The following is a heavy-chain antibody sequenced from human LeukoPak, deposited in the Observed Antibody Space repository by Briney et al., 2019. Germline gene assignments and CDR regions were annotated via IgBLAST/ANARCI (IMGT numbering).Heavy chain of an antibody. CDR3: ARDPTVANYYYYYMDV. Sequence: SETLSLTCTVSGGSISSSSDYWGWIRQAPGKGLEWIGSIYYSENTYYNSSLKSRVTISVDTSKNQFSLKLNSVTAADTAVYFCARDPTVANYYYYYMDVWGKGTTVTVSS. V-gene: IGHV4-39*02. CDR1: GGSISSSSDY. D-gene: IGHD4-23*01. J-gene: IGHJ6*03. CDR2: IYYSENT.